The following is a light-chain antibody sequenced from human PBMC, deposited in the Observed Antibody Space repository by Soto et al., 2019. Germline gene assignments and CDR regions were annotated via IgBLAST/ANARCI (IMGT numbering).Light chain of an antibody. CDR2: DVS. CDR3: SSYTSSSLCV. CDR1: SSDVGGYNY. J-gene: IGLJ1*01. Sequence: QSARTQPASVSGSPGQSITISCTGTSSDVGGYNYVSWYQQHPGKAPKLMIYDVSNRPSGVSNRFSGSKSGNTASLTISGLQAEDEADYYCSSYTSSSLCVFGTGTKVTVL. V-gene: IGLV2-14*01.